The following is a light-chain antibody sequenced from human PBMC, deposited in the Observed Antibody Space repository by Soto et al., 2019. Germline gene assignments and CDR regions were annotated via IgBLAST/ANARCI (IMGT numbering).Light chain of an antibody. V-gene: IGKV1-27*01. CDR1: QGISNY. J-gene: IGKJ4*01. CDR3: QKYDGAPLT. Sequence: DIQMTQSPSSLSASVGDRVTITCRASQGISNYLAWYQQKPGKVPKLLIYAASTLQLGVPSRFSGSASGTDFTPTISSLQPEDVATYYCQKYDGAPLTFGGGTKVDIK. CDR2: AAS.